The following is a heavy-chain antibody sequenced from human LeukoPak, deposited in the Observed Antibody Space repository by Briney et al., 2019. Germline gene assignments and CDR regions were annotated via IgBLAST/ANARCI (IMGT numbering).Heavy chain of an antibody. CDR3: ARELEVSGILTGLNWFDP. CDR2: IKQDGSEK. J-gene: IGHJ5*02. Sequence: GGSLRLSCAASGFTFSSYAMSWVRQAPGKGLEWVANIKQDGSEKYYVDSVKGRFTISRDNAKNSLYLQMNSLRAEDTAVYYCARELEVSGILTGLNWFDPWGQGTLVTVSS. D-gene: IGHD3-9*01. V-gene: IGHV3-7*01. CDR1: GFTFSSYA.